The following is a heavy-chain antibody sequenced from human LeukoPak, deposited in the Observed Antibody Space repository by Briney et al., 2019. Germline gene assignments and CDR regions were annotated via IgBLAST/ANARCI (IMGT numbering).Heavy chain of an antibody. V-gene: IGHV1-69*05. D-gene: IGHD2/OR15-2a*01. CDR1: GGTFTSYA. CDR3: ATSLFLRVPR. J-gene: IGHJ4*02. CDR2: IITIFGTA. Sequence: GSSVKVSCKASGGTFTSYAISWVRQAPGQGLEWMGGIITIFGTANYAQKFQGGVTITTDESTSTAYMELSSLRSEDTAVYYCATSLFLRVPRWGQGALVTVSS.